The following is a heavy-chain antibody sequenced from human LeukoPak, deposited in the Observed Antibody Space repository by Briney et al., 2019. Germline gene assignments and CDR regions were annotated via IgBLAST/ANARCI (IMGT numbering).Heavy chain of an antibody. Sequence: ASVKVSCEASGGTFSSYAISWVRQAPGQGLEWMGRIIPIFGTANYAQKFQGRVTITTDESTSTAYMELSSLRSEDTAVYYCARSYYYGSGSYPDYWGQGTLVTVSS. CDR3: ARSYYYGSGSYPDY. CDR2: IIPIFGTA. J-gene: IGHJ4*02. V-gene: IGHV1-69*05. D-gene: IGHD3-10*01. CDR1: GGTFSSYA.